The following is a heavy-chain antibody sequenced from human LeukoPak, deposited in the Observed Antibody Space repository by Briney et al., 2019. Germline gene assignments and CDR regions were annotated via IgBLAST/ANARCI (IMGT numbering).Heavy chain of an antibody. CDR2: IWLDGSSK. CDR1: GFSFSNYG. D-gene: IGHD6-19*01. Sequence: GGSLRLSCAASGFSFSNYGMDWVGQAPGKGLEGGAVIWLDGSSKYYSDSVKGRFTISRDNSKNTLDLKMQSLGAADTDWYYWARETVVGVHYYYGMDVWGQGTTVTVSS. CDR3: ARETVVGVHYYYGMDV. V-gene: IGHV3-33*01. J-gene: IGHJ6*02.